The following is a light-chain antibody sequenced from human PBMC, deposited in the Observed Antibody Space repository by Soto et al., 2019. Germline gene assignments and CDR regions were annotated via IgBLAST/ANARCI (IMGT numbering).Light chain of an antibody. CDR1: SSDVGSYNL. CDR2: EVS. Sequence: QSVLTQPASVSGSPGQSITISCTGTSSDVGSYNLVSWYQQYPGKAPKLMIHEVSERPSGVSNRFSGSKSGNTASLTISGLQAEDEADYYCCSYAGSSTSLYVFGTGTKVNVL. CDR3: CSYAGSSTSLYV. J-gene: IGLJ1*01. V-gene: IGLV2-23*02.